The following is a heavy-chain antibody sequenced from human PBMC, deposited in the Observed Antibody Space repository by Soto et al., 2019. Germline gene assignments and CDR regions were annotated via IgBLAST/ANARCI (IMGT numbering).Heavy chain of an antibody. V-gene: IGHV3-30-3*01. CDR1: GFTFSSYA. Sequence: QVQLVESGGGVVQPGRSLRLSCAASGFTFSSYAMHWVRQAPGKGLEWVAVISYDGSNKYYADSVKSRFTIARDNSKNTLYLQMNSLRARDTAVYYCAREEVGDTGYAFDIWGQGTMVTVSS. J-gene: IGHJ3*02. CDR3: AREEVGDTGYAFDI. D-gene: IGHD1-26*01. CDR2: ISYDGSNK.